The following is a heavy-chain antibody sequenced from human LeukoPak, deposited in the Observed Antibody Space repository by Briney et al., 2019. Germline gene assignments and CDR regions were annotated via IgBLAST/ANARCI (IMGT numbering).Heavy chain of an antibody. CDR3: AKGRSGNENYNWFDP. D-gene: IGHD5-12*01. V-gene: IGHV3-23*01. CDR2: ISGSDHRT. CDR1: GFTFSSYG. J-gene: IGHJ5*02. Sequence: GGTLRLSCAASGFTFSSYGMSWVRQAPGKGLEWVSGISGSDHRTYYADSVKGRFTISRDNSKNTLSLQMNSLRAEDTAVYYCAKGRSGNENYNWFDPWGQGTLVTVSS.